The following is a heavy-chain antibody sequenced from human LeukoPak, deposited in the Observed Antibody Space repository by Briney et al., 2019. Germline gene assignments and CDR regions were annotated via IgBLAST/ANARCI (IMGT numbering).Heavy chain of an antibody. D-gene: IGHD5-18*01. V-gene: IGHV4-59*01. CDR3: ARVRNSYGERDFDY. CDR1: SGSITGYY. Sequence: SETLSLTCTVSSGSITGYYWSWIRQPPGEGLEWIGYIYYTGSTNYNPSLKSRVTMSLDTSKNHFSLQLSSVTAADTAVCYCARVRNSYGERDFDYWGQGILVTVSS. J-gene: IGHJ4*02. CDR2: IYYTGST.